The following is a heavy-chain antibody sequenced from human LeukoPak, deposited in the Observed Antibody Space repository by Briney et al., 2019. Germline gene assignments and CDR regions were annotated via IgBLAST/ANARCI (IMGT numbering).Heavy chain of an antibody. CDR3: ARGGPTIVVVTAIHGSRFLDDAFDI. CDR1: GYTFTGYY. Sequence: ASVKVSCKASGYTFTGYYMHWVRQAPGQGLEWMGWINPNSGGTNYAQKFQGWVTMTRDTSISAAYMELSRLRSDDTAVYYCARGGPTIVVVTAIHGSRFLDDAFDIWGQGTMVTVSS. J-gene: IGHJ3*02. CDR2: INPNSGGT. D-gene: IGHD2-21*02. V-gene: IGHV1-2*04.